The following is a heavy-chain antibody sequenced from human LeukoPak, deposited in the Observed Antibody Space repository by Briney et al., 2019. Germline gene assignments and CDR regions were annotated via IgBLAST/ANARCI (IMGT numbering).Heavy chain of an antibody. CDR1: GFTFSNSW. CDR2: IKQDGSEK. D-gene: IGHD3-10*01. Sequence: PGGSLRLSCVASGFTFSNSWMIWVRQAPGKGPEWVASIKQDGSEKYYVDSVKGRFTISKDNAKNSLYLQMNSLRVEDTAIYYCARDRGPNTFDYWGQGTLVTVSS. CDR3: ARDRGPNTFDY. V-gene: IGHV3-7*01. J-gene: IGHJ4*02.